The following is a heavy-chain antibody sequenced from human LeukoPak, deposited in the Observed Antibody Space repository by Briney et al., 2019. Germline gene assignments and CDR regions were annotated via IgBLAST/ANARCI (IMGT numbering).Heavy chain of an antibody. CDR1: GGSISNYW. V-gene: IGHV4-59*01. J-gene: IGHJ4*02. CDR3: AGGYSSSWNYFDY. Sequence: SETLSLTCTVSGGSISNYWWSWIRQPPGKGLEWIGYVFDSGGTNYNPSLKGRVTISVDTSKKQFSLKLSSVTAADTAVYYCAGGYSSSWNYFDYWGQGTLVTVSS. CDR2: VFDSGGT. D-gene: IGHD6-13*01.